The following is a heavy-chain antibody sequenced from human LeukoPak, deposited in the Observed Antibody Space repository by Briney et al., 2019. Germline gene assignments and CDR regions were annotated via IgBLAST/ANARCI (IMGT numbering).Heavy chain of an antibody. V-gene: IGHV3-23*01. J-gene: IGHJ3*02. Sequence: GVSLRLSCAAWGFTLSSYAMIWVRQSPGKGREGVSAISGSGGSKYYAASVKGRFTISRDNPKNPLFLQMNSLRAEDTPVYYCAKGRYYYDSSDAFDIWGQGTMVTVSS. D-gene: IGHD3-22*01. CDR1: GFTLSSYA. CDR2: ISGSGGSK. CDR3: AKGRYYYDSSDAFDI.